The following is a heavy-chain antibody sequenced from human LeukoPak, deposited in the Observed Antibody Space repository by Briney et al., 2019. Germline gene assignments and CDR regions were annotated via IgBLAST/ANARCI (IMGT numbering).Heavy chain of an antibody. CDR2: NYYSGST. CDR1: GGSISSGDYY. J-gene: IGHJ4*02. CDR3: ARVDSSSWRPMKFDY. D-gene: IGHD6-13*01. V-gene: IGHV4-30-4*08. Sequence: PSETLSLTCTVSGGSISSGDYYWSWIRQPPGKGLEWIGYNYYSGSTYYNPSLKSRVTISVDTSKNQFSLKLSSVTAADTAVYYCARVDSSSWRPMKFDYWGQGTLVTVSS.